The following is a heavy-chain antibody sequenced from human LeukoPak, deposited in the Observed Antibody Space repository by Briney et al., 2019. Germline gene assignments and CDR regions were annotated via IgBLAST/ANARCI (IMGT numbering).Heavy chain of an antibody. V-gene: IGHV3-64*01. D-gene: IGHD6-19*01. CDR2: ISSNGGST. J-gene: IGHJ3*02. CDR3: AKDARWLAPGTFDI. Sequence: GGSLRLSCAASGFTFSSYAMHWVRQAPGKGLEYVSAISSNGGSTYYANSVKGRFTISRDNSKKTLYLQMNSLRADDTAVYYCAKDARWLAPGTFDIWGQGTMVTVS. CDR1: GFTFSSYA.